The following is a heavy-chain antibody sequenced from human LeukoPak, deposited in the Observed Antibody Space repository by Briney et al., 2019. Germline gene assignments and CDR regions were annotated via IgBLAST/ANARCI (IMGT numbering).Heavy chain of an antibody. J-gene: IGHJ4*02. D-gene: IGHD5-12*01. CDR3: ARGDDYKSTLFDY. CDR2: IYYRGST. V-gene: IGHV4-59*01. Sequence: KPSETLSLTCTVSGGSISSYYWSWIRQPPGKGLEWIGYIYYRGSTNYNPSLKSRVTISVDTSKNRFSLKLSSATATDTAMYYCARGDDYKSTLFDYWGQGTLVTVSS. CDR1: GGSISSYY.